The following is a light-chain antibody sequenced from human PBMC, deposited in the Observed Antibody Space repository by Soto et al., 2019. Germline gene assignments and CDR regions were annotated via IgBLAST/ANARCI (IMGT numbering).Light chain of an antibody. CDR2: KAS. CDR1: QSISDW. V-gene: IGKV1-5*03. CDR3: QHYQGYPLT. Sequence: DLQMTQSPSTLSASVGDRVIITCRASQSISDWLAWYQQKPGKAPKILIYKASTLESGVPSRFSGSGSGTEFTLTISSLQPDDSATYYCQHYQGYPLTFGGGTKVEIK. J-gene: IGKJ4*01.